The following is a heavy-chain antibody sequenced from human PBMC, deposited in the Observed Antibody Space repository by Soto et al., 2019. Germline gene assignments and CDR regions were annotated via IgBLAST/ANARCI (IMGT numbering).Heavy chain of an antibody. V-gene: IGHV3-11*01. CDR1: GFTFSDYY. Sequence: GGSLRLSCAASGFTFSDYYMSWIRQAPGKGLEWVSYISSSGSTIYYADSVKGRFTISRDNAKNSLYLQMNSLRAEDTAVYYCATPFSSIAALDYWGQGTLVTVSS. CDR2: ISSSGSTI. J-gene: IGHJ4*02. D-gene: IGHD6-6*01. CDR3: ATPFSSIAALDY.